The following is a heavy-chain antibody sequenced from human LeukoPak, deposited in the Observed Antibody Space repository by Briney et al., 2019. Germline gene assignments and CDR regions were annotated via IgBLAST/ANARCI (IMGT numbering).Heavy chain of an antibody. CDR1: GFTFSSYS. Sequence: GGSLRLSCAASGFTFSSYSMNWVRQAPGKGLEWVAVISYDGSNQYYADSVKGRFTISRDNSKNTLSLQMNSLRPEDTAVYYCARVGTVTNFDYWGQGTLVTVSS. CDR3: ARVGTVTNFDY. V-gene: IGHV3-30*03. D-gene: IGHD4-17*01. J-gene: IGHJ4*02. CDR2: ISYDGSNQ.